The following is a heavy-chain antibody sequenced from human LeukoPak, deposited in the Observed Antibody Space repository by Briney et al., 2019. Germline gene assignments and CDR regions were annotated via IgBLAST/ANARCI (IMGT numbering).Heavy chain of an antibody. V-gene: IGHV3-30*01. CDR2: ISYDGSNK. CDR1: GFTFSTYA. CDR3: ARARAVVAYFDY. Sequence: GGSLRLSCAASGFTFSTYAMSWVRQAPGKGLEWVAVISYDGSNKYYADSVKGRFTISRDNSKNTLYLQMNSLRAEDTAVYYCARARAVVAYFDYWGQGTLVTVSS. J-gene: IGHJ4*02. D-gene: IGHD2-15*01.